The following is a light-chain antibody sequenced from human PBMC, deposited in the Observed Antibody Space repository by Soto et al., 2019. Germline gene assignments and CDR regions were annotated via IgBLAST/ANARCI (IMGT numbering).Light chain of an antibody. Sequence: QTVVTQEPPFSVSPGGTVTLTCGLSSGSVSADYYPSWYQQTPGQAPRTLIYNTNTRSSGVPDRFSGSILGNKAALTITGAQADDETDYYCMLYMGTAIWVFGGGTK. CDR2: NTN. J-gene: IGLJ3*02. V-gene: IGLV8-61*01. CDR3: MLYMGTAIWV. CDR1: SGSVSADYY.